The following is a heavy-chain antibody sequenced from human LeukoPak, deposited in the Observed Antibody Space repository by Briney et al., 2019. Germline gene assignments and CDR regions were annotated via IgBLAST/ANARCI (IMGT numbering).Heavy chain of an antibody. J-gene: IGHJ4*02. Sequence: GRSLRLSCEASGFTLSSYSIHWVRQAPGKGLEWVAVISYDGSKKYYADSVKGRFTISRDNAKNSLYLQMNSLRAEDTAVYYCARRSPNYYFDYWGQGTPVTVSS. CDR1: GFTLSSYS. V-gene: IGHV3-30-3*01. CDR3: ARRSPNYYFDY. CDR2: ISYDGSKK.